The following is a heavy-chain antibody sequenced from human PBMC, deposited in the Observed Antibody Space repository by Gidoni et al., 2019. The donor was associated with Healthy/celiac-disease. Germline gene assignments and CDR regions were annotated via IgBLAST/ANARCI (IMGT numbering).Heavy chain of an antibody. CDR2: INPNIGGT. Sequence: QVQLVQSGAEVKKPGASVKVSCKASGVPFTGYYMHWVRQAPGQGFEWRGWINPNIGGTNSAQKFQGWVTMTRDTSISTAYMELSRLRSDDTAVYYCARGGAARDYYYYGMDVWGQGTTVTVSS. D-gene: IGHD6-6*01. V-gene: IGHV1-2*04. J-gene: IGHJ6*02. CDR3: ARGGAARDYYYYGMDV. CDR1: GVPFTGYY.